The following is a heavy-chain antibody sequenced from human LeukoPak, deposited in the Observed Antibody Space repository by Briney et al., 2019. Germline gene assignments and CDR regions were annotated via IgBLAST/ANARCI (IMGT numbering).Heavy chain of an antibody. CDR1: GFTFSSYE. J-gene: IGHJ4*02. CDR2: ISRSGSTI. CDR3: ARPVGPNYFDH. V-gene: IGHV3-48*03. Sequence: GGSLRLSCAVSGFTFSSYEMNWVRQAPGKGLERVSYISRSGSTIYYADSVKGRFTISRDNAKNSLYLQMNSLRAEDTAVYYCARPVGPNYFDHWGQGALVTVSS.